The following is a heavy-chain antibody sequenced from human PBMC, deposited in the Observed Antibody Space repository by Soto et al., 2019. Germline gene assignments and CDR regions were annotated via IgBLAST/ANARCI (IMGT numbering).Heavy chain of an antibody. CDR3: AREHKGYRYCSGGSCYR. CDR2: IYYSGST. J-gene: IGHJ4*02. D-gene: IGHD2-15*01. V-gene: IGHV4-30-4*01. Sequence: QVQLQESGPGLVKPSQTLSLTCTVSGGSISSGDYYWSWIRQPPGKGLEWIGYIYYSGSTYYNPSLKSRVIISVDTSKNQFSLKLSSVTAADTAVYYCAREHKGYRYCSGGSCYRWGQGTLVTVSS. CDR1: GGSISSGDYY.